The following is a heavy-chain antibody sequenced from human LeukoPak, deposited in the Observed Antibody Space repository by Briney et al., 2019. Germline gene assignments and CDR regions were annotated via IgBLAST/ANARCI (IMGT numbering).Heavy chain of an antibody. V-gene: IGHV3-7*01. J-gene: IGHJ4*02. CDR2: IKQDGSEK. Sequence: GGSLRLSCAASGFTFSSYWMSWVRQAPGKGLEWVANIKQDGSEKYYVDSVKGRFTISRDNAKNSLYPQMNSLRAEDPAVYYCARVEIVVVPAVPNFAYWGQGTLVTVSS. D-gene: IGHD2-2*03. CDR1: GFTFSSYW. CDR3: ARVEIVVVPAVPNFAY.